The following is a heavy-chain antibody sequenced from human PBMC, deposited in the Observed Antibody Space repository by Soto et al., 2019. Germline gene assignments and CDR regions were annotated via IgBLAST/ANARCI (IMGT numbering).Heavy chain of an antibody. D-gene: IGHD2-2*01. CDR1: GGTFSSYT. J-gene: IGHJ3*02. V-gene: IGHV1-69*02. CDR2: IIPVLGIA. Sequence: QVQLVQSGAEVKKPGSSVKVSCKASGGTFSSYTISWVRQAPGQGLEWMGRIIPVLGIANYAQKFQGRVTHTAHQSTSTAYMELSNLRSEATDVYYCARGGTSIVLGQAASLGGLFDIWGQGTMVTVSS. CDR3: ARGGTSIVLGQAASLGGLFDI.